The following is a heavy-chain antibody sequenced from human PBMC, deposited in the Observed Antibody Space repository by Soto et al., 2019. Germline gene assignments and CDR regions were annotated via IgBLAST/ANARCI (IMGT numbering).Heavy chain of an antibody. CDR3: ARNFGVVIRYWFDP. D-gene: IGHD3-3*01. CDR1: GGSISSSSYY. J-gene: IGHJ5*02. CDR2: IYYSGST. V-gene: IGHV4-39*01. Sequence: SETLSLTCTVSGGSISSSSYYWGWIRQPPGKGLEWIGSIYYSGSTYYNPSLKSRVTISVDTSKNQFSLKLSSVTAADTAVYYCARNFGVVIRYWFDPWGQGTLVTVSS.